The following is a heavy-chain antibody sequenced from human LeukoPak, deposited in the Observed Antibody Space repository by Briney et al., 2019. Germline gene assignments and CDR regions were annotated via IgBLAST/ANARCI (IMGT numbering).Heavy chain of an antibody. D-gene: IGHD3-10*01. CDR3: ARGLGYYGLRTSCWFDP. J-gene: IGHJ5*02. CDR1: GGSFSGYY. Sequence: MASETLSLTCAVYGGSFSGYYWSWIRQPPGKGLEWIGEINHSGSTNYYPSLKSRVTISVDTSKNQFSLKLSSVTAADTAVYYCARGLGYYGLRTSCWFDPWGQGTLVTVSS. CDR2: INHSGST. V-gene: IGHV4-34*01.